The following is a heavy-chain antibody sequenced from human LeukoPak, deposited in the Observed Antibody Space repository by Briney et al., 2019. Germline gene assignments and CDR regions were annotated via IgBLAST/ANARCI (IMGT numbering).Heavy chain of an antibody. Sequence: PGGSLRRYCAASGFTFSSNAMTWVRQAPGKGLGWVSVITANGVRTYYADSVKGRFTISRDNSKNTLSLQMNSLRADDTAVYYCAKDAVAPGSGGDYFDYWGQGTLVTVSS. CDR3: AKDAVAPGSGGDYFDY. V-gene: IGHV3-23*01. CDR1: GFTFSSNA. D-gene: IGHD3-10*01. CDR2: ITANGVRT. J-gene: IGHJ4*02.